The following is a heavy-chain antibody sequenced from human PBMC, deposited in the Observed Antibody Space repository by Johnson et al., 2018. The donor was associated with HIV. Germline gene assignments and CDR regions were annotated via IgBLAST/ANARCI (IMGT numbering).Heavy chain of an antibody. Sequence: MMLVESGGGVERPGGSLRLSCAGSGFTFDDHGMSWVRQVPGKGLEWVSGINWSGGTTGYADSVKGRFTISRDNSKNTLYLQMNSLRAEDTAVYYCARGARGDLEWLLSGHAFDIWGQGTMVTVSS. D-gene: IGHD3-3*01. CDR3: ARGARGDLEWLLSGHAFDI. CDR2: INWSGGTT. CDR1: GFTFDDHG. V-gene: IGHV3-20*04. J-gene: IGHJ3*02.